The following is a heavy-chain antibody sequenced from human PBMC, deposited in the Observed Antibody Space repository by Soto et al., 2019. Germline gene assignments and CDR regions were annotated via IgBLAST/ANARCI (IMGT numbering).Heavy chain of an antibody. CDR3: ASGAVAGPIDY. J-gene: IGHJ4*02. Sequence: GASVKVSCKASGGTFSSYAISWVRQAPGQGLEWMGGIIPIFGTANYAQKFQGRVTITADESTSTAYMELSSLRSEDTAVYYCASGAVAGPIDYWGQGSLVTVSS. CDR1: GGTFSSYA. CDR2: IIPIFGTA. D-gene: IGHD6-19*01. V-gene: IGHV1-69*13.